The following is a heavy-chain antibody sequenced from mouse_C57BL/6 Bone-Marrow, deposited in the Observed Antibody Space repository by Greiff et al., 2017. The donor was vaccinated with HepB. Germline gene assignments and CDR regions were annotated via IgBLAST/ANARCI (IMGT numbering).Heavy chain of an antibody. J-gene: IGHJ2*01. D-gene: IGHD2-5*01. CDR3: ARSYSNYDFDY. V-gene: IGHV1-42*01. CDR1: GYSFTGYY. Sequence: VQLQQSGPELVKPGASVKISCKASGYSFTGYYMHWVKQSPEKCLEWIGEINPSTGGTTYNQKFKAKATLTVDKSSSTAYMQLKSLTSEDSAVYYCARSYSNYDFDYWGQGTTLTVSS. CDR2: INPSTGGT.